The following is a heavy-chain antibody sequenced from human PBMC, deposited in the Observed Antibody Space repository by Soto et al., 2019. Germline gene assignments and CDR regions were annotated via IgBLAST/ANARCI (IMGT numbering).Heavy chain of an antibody. V-gene: IGHV4-31*03. J-gene: IGHJ6*02. CDR2: IYYSGST. CDR1: GGSISSGGYY. Sequence: SETPSLPRTVSGGSISSGGYYWCWIRQHPGKGLEGIGYIYYSGSTYYNPSLKSRVTISVDTSKNQFSLKLSSVTAADTAVYYCASGAGGLTYYDFWSGFQYGMDVWGQGTTVTVSS. CDR3: ASGAGGLTYYDFWSGFQYGMDV. D-gene: IGHD3-3*01.